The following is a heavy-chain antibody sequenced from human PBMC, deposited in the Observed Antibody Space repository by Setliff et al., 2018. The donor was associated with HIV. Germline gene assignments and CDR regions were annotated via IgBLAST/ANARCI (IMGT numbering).Heavy chain of an antibody. D-gene: IGHD3-16*01. V-gene: IGHV1-69*13. Sequence: GASVKVSCKASGDTYRNYAVNWVRQAPGQGLEWMGAISRFFNTTTYAHNFQGRVTITADESTSTGYMELRSLRSDDTAVYFWARGWGSPRDSQVRYISLDHWGQGSLVTVSA. CDR2: ISRFFNTT. CDR3: ARGWGSPRDSQVRYISLDH. J-gene: IGHJ4*02. CDR1: GDTYRNYA.